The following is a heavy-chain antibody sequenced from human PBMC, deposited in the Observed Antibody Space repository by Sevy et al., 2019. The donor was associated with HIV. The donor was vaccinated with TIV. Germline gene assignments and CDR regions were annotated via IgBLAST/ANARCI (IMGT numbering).Heavy chain of an antibody. CDR2: IRQDARET. J-gene: IGHJ3*01. D-gene: IGHD3-3*01. CDR1: GFTLRGHY. CDR3: ARESRLKGGVDDAPDF. Sequence: GGSLRLSCAASGFTLRGHYMAWVRQAPGKGLEWVANIRQDARETYYVDFLKGRFTISRDNAKNAVFLQMNNLRVEDTAVYYCARESRLKGGVDDAPDFWGQGTMVTVSS. V-gene: IGHV3-7*01.